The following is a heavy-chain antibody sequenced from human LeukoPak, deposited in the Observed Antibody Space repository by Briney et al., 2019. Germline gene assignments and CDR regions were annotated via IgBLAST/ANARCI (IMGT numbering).Heavy chain of an antibody. CDR2: FCWNSGSL. J-gene: IGHJ2*01. CDR1: GFTFDDYA. D-gene: IGHD3-22*01. V-gene: IGHV3-9*01. CDR3: AKDPTGSSGYYHWLWYFDL. Sequence: GGSLRLSCAASGFTFDDYAMHLVRQAPGKGLEWVSGFCWNSGSLGYADSVKGRFTISRDNAKHSLYLQMNSLRAEDTALYYCAKDPTGSSGYYHWLWYFDLWGRGTLVTVSS.